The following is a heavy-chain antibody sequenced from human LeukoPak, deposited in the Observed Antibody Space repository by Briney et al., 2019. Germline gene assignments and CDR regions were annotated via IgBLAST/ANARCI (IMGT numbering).Heavy chain of an antibody. J-gene: IGHJ4*02. CDR1: GFTFGGSW. Sequence: GGSLRLSCAASGFTFGGSWMSWVRQAPGRGLEWVANIKQDGSEKYYADSVKGRFTISRDTAKNSLHLQMNSLRAEDTALYYCAKYLSTGLDYWGQGTLVTVSS. CDR3: AKYLSTGLDY. CDR2: IKQDGSEK. D-gene: IGHD2-2*01. V-gene: IGHV3-7*01.